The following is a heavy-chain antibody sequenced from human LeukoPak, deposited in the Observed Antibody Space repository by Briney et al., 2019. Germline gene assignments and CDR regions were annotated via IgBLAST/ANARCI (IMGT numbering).Heavy chain of an antibody. CDR1: GFTFINTW. V-gene: IGHV3-15*01. Sequence: GGSLRLSCAASGFTFINTWMSWVRQAPGKGLEWVGRIKSKTDGGTTDYAAPVKGRFTISRDDSKNTLYLQMNSLKIEDTAVYYCTTDFLYYYGSGSYCNNWFDPWGQGTLVTVSS. D-gene: IGHD3-10*01. CDR3: TTDFLYYYGSGSYCNNWFDP. J-gene: IGHJ5*02. CDR2: IKSKTDGGTT.